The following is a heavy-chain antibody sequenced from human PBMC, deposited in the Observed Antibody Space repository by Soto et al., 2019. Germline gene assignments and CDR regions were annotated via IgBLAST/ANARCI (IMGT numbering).Heavy chain of an antibody. CDR2: ISYDGSNK. D-gene: IGHD3-10*01. V-gene: IGHV3-30-3*01. CDR3: PRGPSRRVITILYHFDY. Sequence: PGGSLRLSCAASGFTFSSYAMHWVRQAPGKGLEWVAVISYDGSNKYYADSVKGRFTISRDNSKNTLYLQMNSLRAEDTAVYYCPRGPSRRVITILYHFDYWGQGTLVTVSS. CDR1: GFTFSSYA. J-gene: IGHJ4*02.